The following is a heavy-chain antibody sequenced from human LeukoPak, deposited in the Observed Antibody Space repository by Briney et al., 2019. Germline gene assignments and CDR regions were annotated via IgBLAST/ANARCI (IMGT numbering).Heavy chain of an antibody. CDR1: GCSISSGDYY. Sequence: SQTLSPTCTVSGCSISSGDYYWSWIRQPPGKGLEWILYIYYSRSTYYNASLTTRVTISVDTSKNQFSLKLSSVTAADTAVYYCAREIRGVPFVWGQGTLVTVSS. D-gene: IGHD3-10*01. V-gene: IGHV4-30-4*01. CDR3: AREIRGVPFV. CDR2: IYYSRST. J-gene: IGHJ4*02.